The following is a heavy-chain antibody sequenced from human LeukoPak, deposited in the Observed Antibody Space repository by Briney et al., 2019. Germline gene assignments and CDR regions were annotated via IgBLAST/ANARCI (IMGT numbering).Heavy chain of an antibody. CDR3: ARDLLGAAAGPPLDY. J-gene: IGHJ4*02. D-gene: IGHD6-13*01. CDR2: ISAYNGNT. V-gene: IGHV1-18*01. CDR1: GYTFTSYG. Sequence: ASVKVSCKASGYTFTSYGISWVRQAPGQGLEWMGWISAYNGNTNYAQKLQGRVTMTTDTSTSTAYMELRSLRSDDTAVYYCARDLLGAAAGPPLDYWGQGTLVTVSS.